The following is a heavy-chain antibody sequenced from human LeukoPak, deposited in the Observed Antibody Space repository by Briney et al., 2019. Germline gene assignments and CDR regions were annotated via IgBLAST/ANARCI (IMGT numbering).Heavy chain of an antibody. D-gene: IGHD3-10*01. CDR2: ISYDGSNK. J-gene: IGHJ4*02. Sequence: PGRSLRLSCAASGFTFSSYGMHWVRQAPGKGLEWVAVISYDGSNKYYADSVKGRFTISRDNSKNTLYLQMNSLRAEDTAVYYCAKDGDGSGSYYLDYWGQGTLVTVSS. V-gene: IGHV3-30*18. CDR1: GFTFSSYG. CDR3: AKDGDGSGSYYLDY.